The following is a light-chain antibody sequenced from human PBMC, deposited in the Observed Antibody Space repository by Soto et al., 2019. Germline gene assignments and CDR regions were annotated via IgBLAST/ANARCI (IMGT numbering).Light chain of an antibody. V-gene: IGKV3-15*01. CDR3: QQYNIWRSIT. Sequence: ETVMTQSPATLSVSPGERATLSCRASQSISSNLAWYQHRPGQTPRVIMYDTSTRAAGIPARFSGSGYGTYFTLTISSLQSEDFAVYYCQQYNIWRSITFGQGTRLEIK. J-gene: IGKJ5*01. CDR2: DTS. CDR1: QSISSN.